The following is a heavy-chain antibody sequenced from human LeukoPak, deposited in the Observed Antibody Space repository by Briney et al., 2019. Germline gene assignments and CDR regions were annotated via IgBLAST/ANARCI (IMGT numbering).Heavy chain of an antibody. D-gene: IGHD6-13*01. Sequence: PGGSLRLSCAASGFTFSSYGMHWVRQAPGKGLEWVAVIWYDGSNKYYADSVKGRFTISRDNSKNTLYLQMNSLRAEDTAVYYCARDLVAAAGTLELDYWGQGTLVTVSS. CDR3: ARDLVAAAGTLELDY. V-gene: IGHV3-33*01. CDR2: IWYDGSNK. J-gene: IGHJ4*02. CDR1: GFTFSSYG.